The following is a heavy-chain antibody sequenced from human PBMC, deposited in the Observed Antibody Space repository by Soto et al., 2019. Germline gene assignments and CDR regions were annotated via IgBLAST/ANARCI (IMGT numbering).Heavy chain of an antibody. D-gene: IGHD6-13*01. V-gene: IGHV1-69*04. J-gene: IGHJ5*02. CDR2: IIPILGIA. Sequence: GASVKVSCKASGYTFTSYTISWVRQAPGQGLEWMGRIIPILGIANYAQKFQGRVTITADKSTSTAYMELSSLRSEDTAVYYCARDPGIAAAGTYVNWFDPWGQGTLVTVSS. CDR1: GYTFTSYT. CDR3: ARDPGIAAAGTYVNWFDP.